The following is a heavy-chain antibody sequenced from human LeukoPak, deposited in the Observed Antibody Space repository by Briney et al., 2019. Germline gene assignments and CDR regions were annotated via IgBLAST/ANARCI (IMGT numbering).Heavy chain of an antibody. CDR1: GFTFSSYG. V-gene: IGHV3-30*18. CDR2: ISYDGSNK. CDR3: AKDADLDY. J-gene: IGHJ4*02. Sequence: PGGSLRLSCAASGFTFSSYGMHWVRQAPGKGLEWVAVISYDGSNKYYADSVKGRFTISRDNSKNTLYLLMNSLRAEDTAVYYCAKDADLDYWGQGTLVTVSS.